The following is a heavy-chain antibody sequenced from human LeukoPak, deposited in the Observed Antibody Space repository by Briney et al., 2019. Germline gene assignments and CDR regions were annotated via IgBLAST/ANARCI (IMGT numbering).Heavy chain of an antibody. D-gene: IGHD5-12*01. J-gene: IGHJ6*03. V-gene: IGHV4-4*09. CDR2: IYTSGST. CDR3: ARNPGWLNNYYYMDV. CDR1: GESINGYY. Sequence: SETLSLTCTVSGESINGYYWSWIRQPPGKGLEWIGYIYTSGSTSQNASLKSRVTMSIDMSKKQISLKLRSVSAADTAVYYCARNPGWLNNYYYMDVWGKGTTVTVSS.